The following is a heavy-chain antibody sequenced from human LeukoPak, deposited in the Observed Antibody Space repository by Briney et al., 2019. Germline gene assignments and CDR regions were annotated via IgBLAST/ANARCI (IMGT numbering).Heavy chain of an antibody. J-gene: IGHJ4*02. D-gene: IGHD4-17*01. Sequence: GGSLRLSCAASGFIFSSHAMSWVRQAPGKGLEWVSAISGSGGSTYYADSVKGRFTISRDNAMNSLYLQMNSLRAEDTAVYYCARGTTVTPFDYWGQGTLVTVSS. V-gene: IGHV3-23*01. CDR2: ISGSGGST. CDR3: ARGTTVTPFDY. CDR1: GFIFSSHA.